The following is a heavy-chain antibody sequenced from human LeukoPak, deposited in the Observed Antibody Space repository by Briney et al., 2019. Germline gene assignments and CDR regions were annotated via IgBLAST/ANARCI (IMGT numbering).Heavy chain of an antibody. Sequence: GRSLRLSCAASGFTFSSYGMHWVRQAPGKGLEWVAVISYDGSNKYYADSVKGRSTISRDNSKNTLYLQMNSLRAEDTAVYYCAKPSGTTDYWGQGTLVTVSS. CDR3: AKPSGTTDY. D-gene: IGHD1-1*01. CDR1: GFTFSSYG. CDR2: ISYDGSNK. J-gene: IGHJ4*02. V-gene: IGHV3-30*18.